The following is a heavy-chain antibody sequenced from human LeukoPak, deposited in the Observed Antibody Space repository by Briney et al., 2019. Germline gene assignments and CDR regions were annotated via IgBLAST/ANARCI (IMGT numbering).Heavy chain of an antibody. Sequence: GGALRLSCAASGFTSRSYSMNWVRQAPGKGLEWVSSISSSSSYIYYADSVKGRFTISRDNAKNSLYLQMNSLRAEDTAVYYCARSITIFGVVPSYFDYWGQGTLVTVSS. CDR2: ISSSSSYI. D-gene: IGHD3-3*01. CDR1: GFTSRSYS. V-gene: IGHV3-21*01. J-gene: IGHJ4*02. CDR3: ARSITIFGVVPSYFDY.